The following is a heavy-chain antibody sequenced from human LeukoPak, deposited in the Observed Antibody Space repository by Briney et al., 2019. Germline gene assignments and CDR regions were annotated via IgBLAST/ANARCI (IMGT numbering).Heavy chain of an antibody. CDR2: VSSSSSTR. J-gene: IGHJ4*02. D-gene: IGHD2-2*01. CDR3: ARDPGYCGRTSCYAVWNFDS. V-gene: IGHV3-48*02. Sequence: GGSLRLSCAASGFTFSSYNMNWVRQAPGKGLEWVSYVSSSSSTRYYADSVKGRFTISRDNDKNSLYLQMDSLRDEDTAVYYCARDPGYCGRTSCYAVWNFDSWGQGTLVTVSS. CDR1: GFTFSSYN.